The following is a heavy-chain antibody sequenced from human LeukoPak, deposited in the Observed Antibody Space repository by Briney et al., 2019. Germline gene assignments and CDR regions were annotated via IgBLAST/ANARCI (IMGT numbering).Heavy chain of an antibody. CDR1: GGNFISHA. D-gene: IGHD3-10*01. CDR2: INPNSGGT. J-gene: IGHJ4*02. V-gene: IGHV1-2*02. CDR3: ARLMGYLGQYGSGSHPYFDY. Sequence: ASVKVSCKASGGNFISHAISWVRQAPRQGLEWMGWINPNSGGTNYAQKFQGRVTMTRDTSISTAYMELSRLRSDDTAVYYCARLMGYLGQYGSGSHPYFDYWGQGTLVTVSS.